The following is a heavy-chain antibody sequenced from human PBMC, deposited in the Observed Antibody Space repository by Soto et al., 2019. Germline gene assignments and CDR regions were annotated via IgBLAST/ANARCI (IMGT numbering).Heavy chain of an antibody. CDR2: MSSDASNK. Sequence: LSLAYAASGFSFRAYGRHLVRQAPCKGLQWVAVMSSDASNKYYADSVKGRFTISRDNSQNTLYLQMNSLRPEDTAVYYCAKGSSSVYYYYYGMDVWGQGTTVTVSS. CDR1: GFSFRAYG. J-gene: IGHJ6*02. CDR3: AKGSSSVYYYYYGMDV. D-gene: IGHD6-6*01. V-gene: IGHV3-30*18.